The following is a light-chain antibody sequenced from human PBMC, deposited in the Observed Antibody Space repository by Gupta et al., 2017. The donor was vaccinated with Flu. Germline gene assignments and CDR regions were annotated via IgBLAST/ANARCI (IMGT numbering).Light chain of an antibody. J-gene: IGKJ2*01. CDR1: QRVYSTY. V-gene: IGKV3-20*01. Sequence: GTLSLSPGERATLSCRARQRVYSTYFAWYQQKPGQAPRLLIYDASSRATGIPDRFSGSGSGTDFTLTINRLEPEDFALYYCHQYGNSPETFGQGTKLEIK. CDR3: HQYGNSPET. CDR2: DAS.